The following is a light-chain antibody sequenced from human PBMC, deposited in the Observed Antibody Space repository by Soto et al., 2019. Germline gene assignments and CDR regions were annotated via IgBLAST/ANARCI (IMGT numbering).Light chain of an antibody. CDR2: SNN. CDR3: AAWDDSLNGYV. CDR1: SFNIGSNY. J-gene: IGLJ1*01. Sequence: QSVLTQPPSASGTPGQRVTISCSGSSFNIGSNYVYWYQQLPGTAPKLLIYSNNQRPSGVPARFSGSKAGTSASLAISGLRSEDEADYYCAAWDDSLNGYVFGTGTKLTVL. V-gene: IGLV1-47*02.